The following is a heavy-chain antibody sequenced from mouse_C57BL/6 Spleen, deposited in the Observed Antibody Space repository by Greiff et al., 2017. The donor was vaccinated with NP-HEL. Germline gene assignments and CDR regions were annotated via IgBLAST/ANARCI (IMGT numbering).Heavy chain of an antibody. D-gene: IGHD2-1*01. CDR3: ARDHGNYWYFDV. J-gene: IGHJ1*03. V-gene: IGHV3-6*01. CDR2: ISYDGSN. Sequence: VQLPQSGPGLVKPSQSLSLTCSVTGYSITSGYYWNWIRQFPGNKLEWMGYISYDGSNNYNPSLKNRISITRDTSKNQFFLKLNSVTTEDTATYDCARDHGNYWYFDVWGTGTTVTVSS. CDR1: GYSITSGYY.